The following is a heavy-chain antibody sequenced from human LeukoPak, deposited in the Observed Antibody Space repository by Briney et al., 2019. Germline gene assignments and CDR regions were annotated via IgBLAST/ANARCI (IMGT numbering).Heavy chain of an antibody. J-gene: IGHJ6*02. D-gene: IGHD4-11*01. CDR1: GGTFSSYA. V-gene: IGHV1-69*13. CDR3: ARPLVTTVTVWGMDV. CDR2: IIPIFGTA. Sequence: SVKVSSKASGGTFSSYAISWVRQAPGQGLEWMGGIIPIFGTANYAQKFQGRVTITADESTRTAYMELSSLRSEDTAVYYCARPLVTTVTVWGMDVWGQGTTVTVSS.